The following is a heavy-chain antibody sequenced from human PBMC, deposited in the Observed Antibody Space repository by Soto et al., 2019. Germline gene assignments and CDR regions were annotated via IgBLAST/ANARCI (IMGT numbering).Heavy chain of an antibody. CDR2: ISYDGSNK. J-gene: IGHJ6*02. D-gene: IGHD6-13*01. Sequence: GGSLRLSCAASGFTFSSYGMHWVRQAPGKGLEWVAVISYDGSNKYYADSVKGRFTISRDNSKNTLYLQMNSLRAEDTAVYYCAKDRRQESSSCAYYYYYGMDVWGQGTTVTVSS. CDR3: AKDRRQESSSCAYYYYYGMDV. V-gene: IGHV3-30*18. CDR1: GFTFSSYG.